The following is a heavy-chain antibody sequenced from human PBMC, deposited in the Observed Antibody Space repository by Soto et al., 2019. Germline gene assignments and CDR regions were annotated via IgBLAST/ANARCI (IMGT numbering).Heavy chain of an antibody. CDR3: TTEADYYDSSGYYYYYYMDV. V-gene: IGHV3-15*01. D-gene: IGHD3-22*01. Sequence: GGSLRLSCAASGFTFSNAWMSWVRQAPGKGLEWVGRIKSKTDGGTTDYAAPVKGRFTSSRDDSKNTLYLQMNSLKTEDTAVYYCTTEADYYDSSGYYYYYYMDVWGKGTTVTVSS. CDR2: IKSKTDGGTT. CDR1: GFTFSNAW. J-gene: IGHJ6*03.